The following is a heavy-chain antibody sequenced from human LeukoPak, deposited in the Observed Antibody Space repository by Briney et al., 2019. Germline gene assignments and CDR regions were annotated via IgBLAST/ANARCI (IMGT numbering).Heavy chain of an antibody. V-gene: IGHV3-23*01. CDR3: AKDRGGYDFWSGYSGGYFDY. Sequence: GGSLRLSCEASGFTFNTYSMNWARQAPGKGLEWVSAISGSGGSTYYADSVKGRFTISRDNSKNTLYLQMNSLRAEDTAVYYCAKDRGGYDFWSGYSGGYFDYWGQGTLVTVSS. CDR2: ISGSGGST. CDR1: GFTFNTYS. J-gene: IGHJ4*02. D-gene: IGHD3-3*01.